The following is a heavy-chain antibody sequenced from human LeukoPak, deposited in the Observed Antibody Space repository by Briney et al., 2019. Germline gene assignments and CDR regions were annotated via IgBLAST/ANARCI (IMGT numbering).Heavy chain of an antibody. D-gene: IGHD2-15*01. V-gene: IGHV3-30*03. CDR2: TSHDGGST. CDR1: GFTFSNYG. CDR3: TRGLGKYCSGGSCYSTVGFDY. Sequence: GGSLRLSCAASGFTFSNYGMHWVRQAPGKGLEWVAATSHDGGSTYYTDSVKGRFTISRDNSKNTLYLQMNSLRAEDTAVYYCTRGLGKYCSGGSCYSTVGFDYWGQGTLVTVSS. J-gene: IGHJ4*02.